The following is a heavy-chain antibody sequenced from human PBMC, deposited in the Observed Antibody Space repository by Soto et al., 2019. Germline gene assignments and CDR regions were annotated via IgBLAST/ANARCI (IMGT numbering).Heavy chain of an antibody. J-gene: IGHJ5*02. CDR3: NKHFRRVDSRSPT. D-gene: IGHD5-12*01. V-gene: IGHV3-15*01. Sequence: PGGSLRLSCAASGFTFSNAWMSWVRQAPGKGLEWVGRIKSKTDGGTTDYAAPVKGRFTISRDDSKNTLYLQMNSLKTEDKAVYYCNKHFRRVDSRSPTWGQGTLVTVSS. CDR2: IKSKTDGGTT. CDR1: GFTFSNAW.